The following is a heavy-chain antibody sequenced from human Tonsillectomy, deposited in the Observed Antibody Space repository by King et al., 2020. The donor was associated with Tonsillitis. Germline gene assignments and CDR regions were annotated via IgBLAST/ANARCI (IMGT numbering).Heavy chain of an antibody. J-gene: IGHJ4*02. D-gene: IGHD3-22*01. CDR3: ARRAVAFYDSLKTYYFDY. Sequence: QLQESGPGLVKPSETLSLTCTVSGGSISSYYWSWIRQPPGKGLEWIGYIYYSGSTNYNPSLKSRVTISVDTSKNQFSLKLSSVTAADTAVYYCARRAVAFYDSLKTYYFDYWGQGTLVTVSS. CDR2: IYYSGST. V-gene: IGHV4-59*08. CDR1: GGSISSYY.